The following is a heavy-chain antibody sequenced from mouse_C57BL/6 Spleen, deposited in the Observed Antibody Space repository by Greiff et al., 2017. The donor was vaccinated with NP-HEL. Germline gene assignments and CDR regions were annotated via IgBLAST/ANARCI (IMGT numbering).Heavy chain of an antibody. CDR2: IDPSDSYT. D-gene: IGHD1-1*01. Sequence: QVQLKQPGAELVMPGASVKLSCKASGYTFTSYWMHWVKQRPGQGLEWIGEIDPSDSYTNYNQKFKGKSTLTVDKSSSTAYMQLSSLTSEDSAVYYCARGTTVVEGFAYWGQGTLVTVSA. CDR3: ARGTTVVEGFAY. J-gene: IGHJ3*01. V-gene: IGHV1-69*01. CDR1: GYTFTSYW.